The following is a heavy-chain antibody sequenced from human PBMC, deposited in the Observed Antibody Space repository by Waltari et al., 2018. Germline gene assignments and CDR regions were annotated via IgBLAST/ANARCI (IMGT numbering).Heavy chain of an antibody. CDR3: ARYYGTGCYNY. D-gene: IGHD3-16*01. CDR1: GFSLTTSGAA. V-gene: IGHV2-5*01. Sequence: QITLKESGPTVVEPTQTLTLTCSFSGFSLTTSGAAVGWIRQPPGKPLEWLAIIYWNDDKYYSPSLKDRITITKATFKDQVVLTMTNVDPADTATYYCARYYGTGCYNYWGPGTLVTVSS. J-gene: IGHJ4*02. CDR2: IYWNDDK.